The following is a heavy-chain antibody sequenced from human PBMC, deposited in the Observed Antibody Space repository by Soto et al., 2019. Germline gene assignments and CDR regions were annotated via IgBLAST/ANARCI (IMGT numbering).Heavy chain of an antibody. CDR3: ARAIAAAGTSFYYYYGMDV. J-gene: IGHJ6*02. D-gene: IGHD6-13*01. Sequence: QVQLVQSGAEVKKPGSSVKVSCKASGGTFSSYAISWVRQAPGQGLEWMGGIIPIFGTANYAQKFQGRVTITADESTSTAYTELSSLRSEDTAVYYCARAIAAAGTSFYYYYGMDVWGQGTTVTVSS. CDR2: IIPIFGTA. V-gene: IGHV1-69*01. CDR1: GGTFSSYA.